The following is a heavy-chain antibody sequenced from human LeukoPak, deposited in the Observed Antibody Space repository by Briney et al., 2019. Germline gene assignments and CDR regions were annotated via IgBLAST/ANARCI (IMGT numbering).Heavy chain of an antibody. CDR2: INPNSGGT. V-gene: IGHV1-2*02. D-gene: IGHD1-26*01. CDR1: GYTLTGYY. CDR3: ARGRAVGATTMGDY. J-gene: IGHJ4*02. Sequence: ASVKVSCKASGYTLTGYYMHWERQAPGQGLEWMGWINPNSGGTNYAQKFQGRVTMTRDTSISTAYMELSRLRSDDTAVYYCARGRAVGATTMGDYWGQGTLVTVSS.